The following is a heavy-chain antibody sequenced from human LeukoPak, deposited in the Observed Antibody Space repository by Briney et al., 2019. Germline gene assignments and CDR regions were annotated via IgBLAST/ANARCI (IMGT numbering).Heavy chain of an antibody. Sequence: SETLSLTCTVSGYSISSTYYWGWIRQPPGKRLEWIGSIYHSGSTYYNPSLQSRVTISIDTSNNHFSLKLRSMTAADTAMYYCARMYSGSYHWDYWGQGTLVTASS. V-gene: IGHV4-38-2*02. D-gene: IGHD1-26*01. CDR3: ARMYSGSYHWDY. CDR1: GYSISSTYY. CDR2: IYHSGST. J-gene: IGHJ4*02.